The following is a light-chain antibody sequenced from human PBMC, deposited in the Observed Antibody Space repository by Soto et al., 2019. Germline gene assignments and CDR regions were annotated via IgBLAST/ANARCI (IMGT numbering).Light chain of an antibody. CDR1: QGISSA. Sequence: AIQLTQSPSSLSASVGDRVTITCRASQGISSALAWYQQKPGKAPKLLIYDASSLESGVPSRFNGSGSGTEFTLTISSRQPQDFATNYCQQLNSYPLTFGGGTKVEIK. CDR2: DAS. J-gene: IGKJ4*02. CDR3: QQLNSYPLT. V-gene: IGKV1-13*02.